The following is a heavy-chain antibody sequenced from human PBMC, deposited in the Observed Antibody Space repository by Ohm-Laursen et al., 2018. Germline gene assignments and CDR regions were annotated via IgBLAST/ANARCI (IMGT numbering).Heavy chain of an antibody. CDR1: GFTFSSYS. V-gene: IGHV3-48*01. D-gene: IGHD2-2*01. CDR3: ARGLGVVPAANGYSGFDV. Sequence: SLRLSCAASGFTFSSYSMNWVRQAPGKGLEWVSYISSSSSTIYYADSVKGRFTISRDNAKNSLYLQINSLRAEDTAVYYCARGLGVVPAANGYSGFDVWGQGTTVTVSS. J-gene: IGHJ6*02. CDR2: ISSSSSTI.